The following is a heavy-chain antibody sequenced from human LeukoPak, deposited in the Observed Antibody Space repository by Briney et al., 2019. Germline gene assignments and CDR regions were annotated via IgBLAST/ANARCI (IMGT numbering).Heavy chain of an antibody. CDR3: AREGYCSGGSCFVEGSFDY. V-gene: IGHV4-34*01. CDR2: INHSGST. Sequence: PSETLSLTCAVYGGSFSGYYWSWIRQPPGKGLEWIGEINHSGSTNYNPSLKSRVTISVDTSKNQFSLKLSSVTAADTAVYYCAREGYCSGGSCFVEGSFDYWGQGTLVTVSS. J-gene: IGHJ4*02. D-gene: IGHD2-15*01. CDR1: GGSFSGYY.